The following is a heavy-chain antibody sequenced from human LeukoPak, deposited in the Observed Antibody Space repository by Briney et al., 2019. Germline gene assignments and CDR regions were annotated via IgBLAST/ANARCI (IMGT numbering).Heavy chain of an antibody. J-gene: IGHJ4*02. Sequence: QPGGSLRLSCAASGFTFSSYAMSWVRQAPGKGLEWVSAISGSGGSTYYADSVKGRFTISRDNSKNTLYLQMNSLRAEDTAVYYCAKDQGYYGSGLYDKPDYWGQGTLVTVSS. D-gene: IGHD3-10*01. CDR3: AKDQGYYGSGLYDKPDY. V-gene: IGHV3-23*01. CDR1: GFTFSSYA. CDR2: ISGSGGST.